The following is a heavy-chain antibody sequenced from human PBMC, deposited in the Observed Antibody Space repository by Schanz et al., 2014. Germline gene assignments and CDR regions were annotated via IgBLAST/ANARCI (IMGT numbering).Heavy chain of an antibody. CDR2: IIPILGIP. CDR3: ARGPLGTSA. D-gene: IGHD5-12*01. J-gene: IGHJ5*02. CDR1: GYTFISYG. Sequence: QVQLVQSGAEVKKPGASVKVSCQASGYTFISYGIKWVRQAPGQGLEWMGRIIPILGIPNYAQKFQGRVTFTADKSTSTDYMELSSLKSEDTGVYYCARGPLGTSAWGQGTLVTVSS. V-gene: IGHV1-69*04.